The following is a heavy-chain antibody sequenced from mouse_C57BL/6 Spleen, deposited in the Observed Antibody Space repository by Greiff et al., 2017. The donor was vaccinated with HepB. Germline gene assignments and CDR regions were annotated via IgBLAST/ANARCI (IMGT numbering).Heavy chain of an antibody. D-gene: IGHD1-1*01. CDR3: ARKLRGYFDY. V-gene: IGHV1-63*01. CDR1: GYTFTNYW. Sequence: QVQLKESGAELVRPGPSVKMSCKASGYTFTNYWIGWAKQRPGHCLEWIGDIYPGGGYTNYNEKFKGKATLAADKSSSTAYMQFSSLTSEDSAIYYCARKLRGYFDYWGQGTTLTVSS. J-gene: IGHJ2*01. CDR2: IYPGGGYT.